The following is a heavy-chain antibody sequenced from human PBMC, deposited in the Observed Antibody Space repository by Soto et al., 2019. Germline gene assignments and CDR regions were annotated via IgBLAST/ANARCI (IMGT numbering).Heavy chain of an antibody. J-gene: IGHJ3*02. V-gene: IGHV5-51*01. Sequence: GESLKISCKGSGYDFANYWIGWVRQMPGKGLEWMGMIFPGDSDTKNSPSLQGQITMSVDKSDSSAYLQWRSLKASDTAMYYCAAGYTTGLDAFDIWGQGTMVTVSS. CDR3: AAGYTTGLDAFDI. CDR2: IFPGDSDT. D-gene: IGHD6-13*01. CDR1: GYDFANYW.